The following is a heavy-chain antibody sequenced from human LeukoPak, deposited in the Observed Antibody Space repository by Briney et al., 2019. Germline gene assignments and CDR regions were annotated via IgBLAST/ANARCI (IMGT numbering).Heavy chain of an antibody. D-gene: IGHD3-22*01. CDR1: GGSISSYY. CDR2: IYYSGST. Sequence: SETLSLTCTVSGGSISSYYWSWIRQPPGKGLEWIGYIYYSGSTYYNPSLKSRVTISVDTSKNQFSLKLSSVTAADTAVYHCARVSQYYYDSSGYYSPQTNYFDYWGQGTLVTVSS. J-gene: IGHJ4*02. V-gene: IGHV4-30-4*08. CDR3: ARVSQYYYDSSGYYSPQTNYFDY.